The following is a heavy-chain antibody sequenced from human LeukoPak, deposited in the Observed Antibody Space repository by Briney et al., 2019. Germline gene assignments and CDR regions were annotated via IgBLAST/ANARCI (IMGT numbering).Heavy chain of an antibody. J-gene: IGHJ3*02. CDR2: ISWNSGIV. CDR3: ASLSSTSTDAFDI. V-gene: IGHV3-9*01. Sequence: PGGSLRLSCAASGFTFGDYAMHWVRQAPGRGLEWVSGISWNSGIVDYADSVEGRFTISRDNAKSSLYLQMNSLRAEDTAVYYCASLSSTSTDAFDIWGQGTMVTVSS. D-gene: IGHD2-2*01. CDR1: GFTFGDYA.